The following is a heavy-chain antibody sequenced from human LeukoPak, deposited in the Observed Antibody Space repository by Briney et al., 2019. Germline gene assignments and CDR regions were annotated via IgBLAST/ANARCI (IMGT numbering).Heavy chain of an antibody. CDR3: AMYYYDSSVYYGENY. J-gene: IGHJ4*02. Sequence: ASVKVSCKDSGYTFTSYGISWVRQAPGQGLEWMGWTRAYNGNTNYAQKLQGRVTMTTDTSTSTAYMELRSLRSDDTAVYYCAMYYYDSSVYYGENYWGQGTLVTVSS. CDR1: GYTFTSYG. D-gene: IGHD3-22*01. CDR2: TRAYNGNT. V-gene: IGHV1-18*01.